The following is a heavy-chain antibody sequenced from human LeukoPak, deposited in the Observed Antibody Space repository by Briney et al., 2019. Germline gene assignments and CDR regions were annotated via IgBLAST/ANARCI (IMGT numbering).Heavy chain of an antibody. CDR3: ARNSVGATYFDY. D-gene: IGHD1-26*01. J-gene: IGHJ4*02. CDR1: GGSISSSSYY. V-gene: IGHV4-39*07. CDR2: SYHSGTS. Sequence: SETLSLTCTVSGGSISSSSYYWGWIRQPPGKGLEWIGSSYHSGTSYYNPSLKSRVAISIDTSKKQFSLRLRSVTAADTAVYYCARNSVGATYFDYWGQGTLVTVPS.